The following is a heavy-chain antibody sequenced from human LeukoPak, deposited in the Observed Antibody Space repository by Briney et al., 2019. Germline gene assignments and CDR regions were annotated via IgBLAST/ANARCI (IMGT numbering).Heavy chain of an antibody. CDR2: IYYSGST. Sequence: SETLSLTCTVSGGSISSSSYYWGWIRQPPGKGLEWIGSIYYSGSTYYNPSLKSRVTISVDTSNNQFSLKLSSVTAADTAVYYCARPRGRNGAFDIWGQGTMVTVSS. CDR3: ARPRGRNGAFDI. J-gene: IGHJ3*02. V-gene: IGHV4-39*01. CDR1: GGSISSSSYY. D-gene: IGHD2-15*01.